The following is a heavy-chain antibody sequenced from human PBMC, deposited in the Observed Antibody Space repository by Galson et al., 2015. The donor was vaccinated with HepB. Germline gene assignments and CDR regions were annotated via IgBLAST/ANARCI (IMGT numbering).Heavy chain of an antibody. CDR3: ARVRCSSTSCYYYYYYYMDV. V-gene: IGHV3-48*01. CDR1: GFTFSSYS. CDR2: ISSSSSTI. D-gene: IGHD2-2*01. Sequence: SLRLSCAASGFTFSSYSMNWVRQAPGKGLEWVSYISSSSSTIYYADSVKGRFTISRDNAKNSLYLQMNSLRAEDTAVYYCARVRCSSTSCYYYYYYYMDVWGKGTTVTVSS. J-gene: IGHJ6*03.